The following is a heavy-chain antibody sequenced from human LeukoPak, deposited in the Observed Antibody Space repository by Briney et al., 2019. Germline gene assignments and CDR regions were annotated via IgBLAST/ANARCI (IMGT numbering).Heavy chain of an antibody. D-gene: IGHD5-12*01. J-gene: IGHJ4*02. V-gene: IGHV4-34*01. CDR3: AREGYVSFDY. CDR1: GGSFSGYY. Sequence: SETLSLTCAVCGGSFSGYYWSWIRQPPGKGLEWIGEINHSRSTNYNPSLKSRVTISVNTSKNQLSLRLSSVTAADTAVYYCAREGYVSFDYWGQGTLVTVSS. CDR2: INHSRST.